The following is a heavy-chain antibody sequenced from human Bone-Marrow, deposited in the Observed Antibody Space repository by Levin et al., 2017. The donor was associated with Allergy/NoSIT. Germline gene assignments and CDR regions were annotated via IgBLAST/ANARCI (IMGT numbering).Heavy chain of an antibody. V-gene: IGHV4-39*01. J-gene: IGHJ4*02. D-gene: IGHD6-13*01. Sequence: SQTLSLTCTVSGVSISSSSFYWDLIRQPPGKGLEWIGSIYYSGSTYYNPSLKSRVTISADTSKNQFSLKLSSLTVADTAVYYCARHPPGIAASGGYFDYGGQGTLVTVSS. CDR1: GVSISSSSFY. CDR3: ARHPPGIAASGGYFDY. CDR2: IYYSGST.